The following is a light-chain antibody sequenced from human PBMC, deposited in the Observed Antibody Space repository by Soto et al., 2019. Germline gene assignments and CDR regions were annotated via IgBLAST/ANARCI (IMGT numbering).Light chain of an antibody. CDR1: SGHSSYA. CDR2: LNSDGRH. Sequence: QLVLTQSPSASASLGASVKLTCTLSSGHSSYAIAWHQQQPEKGPRYLMKLNSDGRHSKGDGIPHRFSGSSSGAERYLTISSRQSEDEADYSCQTWGTGIQVFGGGTKLTVL. V-gene: IGLV4-69*01. CDR3: QTWGTGIQV. J-gene: IGLJ2*01.